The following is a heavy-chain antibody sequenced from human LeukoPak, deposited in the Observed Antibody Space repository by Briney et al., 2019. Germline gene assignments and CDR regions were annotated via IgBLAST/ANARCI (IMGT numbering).Heavy chain of an antibody. CDR3: ARAIWYGSGTTAFDY. Sequence: SETLSLTCTVSGVSISSYYWSWIRQPAGKGLKWIGRIYNSGSTNYNTNYNPSLTSRVTMSVDTSKNQFSSKLNSVSAADTAVYFCARAIWYGSGTTAFDYWGQGTLVTVPP. V-gene: IGHV4-4*07. CDR1: GVSISSYY. CDR2: IYNSGST. J-gene: IGHJ4*02. D-gene: IGHD3-10*01.